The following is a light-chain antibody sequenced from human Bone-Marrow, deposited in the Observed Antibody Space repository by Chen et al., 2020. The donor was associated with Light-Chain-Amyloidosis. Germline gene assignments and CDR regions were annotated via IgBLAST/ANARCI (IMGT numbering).Light chain of an antibody. J-gene: IGLJ1*01. CDR3: SSYTITNTLV. Sequence: QSALTQPASVSGSPGQSITISCTGTSSDVGGDNHVSWYQQHPDKAPKLMIYEVTNRPSWVPPLFSGSKSDNAPSLTISGLQTEDEADYFCSSYTITNTLVFGSGTRVTVL. V-gene: IGLV2-14*01. CDR1: SSDVGGDNH. CDR2: EVT.